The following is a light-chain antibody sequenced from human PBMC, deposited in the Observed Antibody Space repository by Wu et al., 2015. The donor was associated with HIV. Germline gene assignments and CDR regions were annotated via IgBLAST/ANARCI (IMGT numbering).Light chain of an antibody. Sequence: DIQMTQSPSTLSAFVGDRVTITCRASQSIGSWLAWYQQKPGKAPKLLIYKASSLESGVPSGFIGSGSGTEFTLTISSLQPDDFATYYCQQYKTYPLTFGGGTKVEIK. CDR2: KAS. CDR3: QQYKTYPLT. J-gene: IGKJ4*01. CDR1: QSIGSW. V-gene: IGKV1-5*03.